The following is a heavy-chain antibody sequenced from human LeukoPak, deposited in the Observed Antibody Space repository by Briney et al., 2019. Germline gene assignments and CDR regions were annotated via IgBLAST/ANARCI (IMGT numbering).Heavy chain of an antibody. Sequence: GGSLRLPCAASGFTFSSYWMSWVRQAPGKGLEWVANIKQDGSEKYYVDSVKGRFTISRDNAKNSLYLQMNSLRAEDTAVYYCARDRYDYVWGSYRYPSWFDPWGQGTLVTVSS. CDR1: GFTFSSYW. CDR2: IKQDGSEK. D-gene: IGHD3-16*02. CDR3: ARDRYDYVWGSYRYPSWFDP. V-gene: IGHV3-7*01. J-gene: IGHJ5*02.